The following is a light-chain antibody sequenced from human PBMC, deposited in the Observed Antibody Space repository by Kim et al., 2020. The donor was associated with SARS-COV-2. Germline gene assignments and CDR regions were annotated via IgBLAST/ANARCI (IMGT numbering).Light chain of an antibody. V-gene: IGLV2-14*04. J-gene: IGLJ1*01. CDR2: DVS. CDR1: SSDFGNYNY. Sequence: GPSITISCTGTSSDFGNYNYVSCYKQHPGKAPKFMIYDVSKRPSGVSSRFSGSKSGNTASLTISGLQAEDEADYYCSSYTSSSTYVFGTGTKVTVL. CDR3: SSYTSSSTYV.